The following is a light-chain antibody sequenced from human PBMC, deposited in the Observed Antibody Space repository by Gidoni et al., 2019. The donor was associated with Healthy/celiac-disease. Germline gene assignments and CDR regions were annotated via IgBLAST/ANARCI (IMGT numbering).Light chain of an antibody. V-gene: IGKV3-11*01. CDR2: DAS. Sequence: EIVLTQSPATLSLSPWERATLSCRASQSVSSYLAWYQQQPGQAPRLLIYDASNRATGIPARFSGSGSGTDFTLTISSLEPEDFAVYYCQQRSNWPPTWTFGQGTKVEIK. CDR1: QSVSSY. CDR3: QQRSNWPPTWT. J-gene: IGKJ1*01.